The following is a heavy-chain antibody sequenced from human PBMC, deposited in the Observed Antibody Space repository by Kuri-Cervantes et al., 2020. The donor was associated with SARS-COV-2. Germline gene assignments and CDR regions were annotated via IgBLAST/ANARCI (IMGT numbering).Heavy chain of an antibody. CDR3: ARDQDDYSNYHAFDI. Sequence: GESLKISCAASGFTFSSYAMHWVRQAPGKGLEWVAVISYDGSNKYYADSVKGRFTISRDNSKNTLYLQMNSLRAEDTAVYYCARDQDDYSNYHAFDIWGQGTMVTGSS. CDR1: GFTFSSYA. V-gene: IGHV3-30*04. D-gene: IGHD4-11*01. CDR2: ISYDGSNK. J-gene: IGHJ3*02.